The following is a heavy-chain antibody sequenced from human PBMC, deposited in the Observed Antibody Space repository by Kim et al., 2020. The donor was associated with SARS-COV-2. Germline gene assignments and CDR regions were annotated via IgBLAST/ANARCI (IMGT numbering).Heavy chain of an antibody. CDR1: GFTFSNYW. Sequence: GGSLRLSCITSGFTFSNYWMTWVRQAPGKGLEWVATILLDGSEKNYVDSVKGRFAISRDNAQSSLYLQMNSLRAEDTAVYYCATVSWRGFNYCCQVTLVT. V-gene: IGHV3-7*03. CDR2: ILLDGSEK. CDR3: ATVSWRGFNY. D-gene: IGHD3-3*01. J-gene: IGHJ4*02.